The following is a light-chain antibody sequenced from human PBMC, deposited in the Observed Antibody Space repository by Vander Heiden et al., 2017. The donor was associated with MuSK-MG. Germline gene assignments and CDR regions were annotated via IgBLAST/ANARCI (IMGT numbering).Light chain of an antibody. J-gene: IGKJ4*01. V-gene: IGKV1-16*02. CDR1: RGSSNY. Sequence: PTSSSASVEDRVTSCSRARRGSSNYLAWYQQKPGKAPRSLIYGASSMETGIPAKFSGSGSGTDFTLTISSLQPEDFATYYCQQYDSYPYTFGGGTKLEIK. CDR3: QQYDSYPYT. CDR2: GAS.